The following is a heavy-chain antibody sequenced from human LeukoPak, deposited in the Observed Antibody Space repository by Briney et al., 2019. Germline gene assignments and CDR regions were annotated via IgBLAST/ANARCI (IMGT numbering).Heavy chain of an antibody. D-gene: IGHD3-22*01. J-gene: IGHJ3*01. CDR1: GGSLISYY. CDR2: IYYSGST. Sequence: PSETLSLTCTVSGGSLISYYWSWIRQPPGKGLEWIGYIYYSGSTNYNPSLKSRVTISVDTSKNQFSLKQSSVTAADTAVYYCARDLPYDSSGSGAFDVWGQGTMVTVSS. CDR3: ARDLPYDSSGSGAFDV. V-gene: IGHV4-59*01.